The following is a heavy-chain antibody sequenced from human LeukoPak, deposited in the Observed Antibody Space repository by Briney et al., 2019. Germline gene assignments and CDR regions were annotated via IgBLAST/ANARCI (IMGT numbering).Heavy chain of an antibody. D-gene: IGHD2-2*02. J-gene: IGHJ4*02. V-gene: IGHV4-59*01. CDR3: ARGPYTTRRESDF. Sequence: PSETLSLTCSVSGGSTSNFYWSWIRQPPGKGLEWIGYIDYSGSTSYNPSLKSRVTMSIDTSKNQFSLRLSSVAAADTAVYFCARGPYTTRRESDFWGQGTLVTVSS. CDR2: IDYSGST. CDR1: GGSTSNFY.